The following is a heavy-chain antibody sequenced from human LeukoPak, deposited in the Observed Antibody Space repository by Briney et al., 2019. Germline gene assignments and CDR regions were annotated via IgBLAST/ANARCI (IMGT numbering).Heavy chain of an antibody. J-gene: IGHJ4*02. CDR1: GFTFSSYA. D-gene: IGHD2-21*01. V-gene: IGHV3-23*01. CDR2: ISGSGGST. Sequence: GGSLRLSGAASGFTFSSYAMSWVRQAPGKGLEWVSAISGSGGSTYYADSVKGRFTISRDNSKNTLYLPMNSLRAEDTAVYYCAKDLSYSRPEDYWGQGTLVTVSS. CDR3: AKDLSYSRPEDY.